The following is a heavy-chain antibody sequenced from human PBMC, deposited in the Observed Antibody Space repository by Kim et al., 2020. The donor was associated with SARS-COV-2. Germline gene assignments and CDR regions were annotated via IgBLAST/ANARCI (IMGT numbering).Heavy chain of an antibody. J-gene: IGHJ4*02. Sequence: AQKFQGRVTMTRDTSISTAYMELSRLRSDDTAVYYCARRRSGGSYRPFDYWGQGTLVTVSS. D-gene: IGHD3-16*02. CDR3: ARRRSGGSYRPFDY. V-gene: IGHV1-2*02.